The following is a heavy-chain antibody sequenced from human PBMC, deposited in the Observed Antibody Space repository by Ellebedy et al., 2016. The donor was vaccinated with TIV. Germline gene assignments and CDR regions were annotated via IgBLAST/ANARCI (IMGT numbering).Heavy chain of an antibody. CDR3: ARPMVRGVISPFDY. Sequence: SEILSLTCTVSGGAISSSSYYWGWIRQPPGKGLEWIGSINYSGSTYDNPSLKSRVTISVDTSKNQSSLKLTSVTAADTAVYYCARPMVRGVISPFDYWGQGTLVTVSS. CDR2: INYSGST. D-gene: IGHD3-10*01. J-gene: IGHJ4*02. CDR1: GGAISSSSYY. V-gene: IGHV4-39*01.